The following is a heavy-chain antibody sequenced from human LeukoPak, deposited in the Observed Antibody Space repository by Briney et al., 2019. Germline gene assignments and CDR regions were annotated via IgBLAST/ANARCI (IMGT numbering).Heavy chain of an antibody. CDR3: ARDSSGYQ. J-gene: IGHJ4*02. CDR2: ISTNGGST. V-gene: IGHV3-64*01. D-gene: IGHD3-22*01. Sequence: GGSLRLSCVASGFTFSSYVMHWVRQAPGKGLEDVSAISTNGGSTSYANSVKGRFTSSRDNSKNTLYLQMGSLRPEDMAVYYCARDSSGYQWGQGTLVTVSS. CDR1: GFTFSSYV.